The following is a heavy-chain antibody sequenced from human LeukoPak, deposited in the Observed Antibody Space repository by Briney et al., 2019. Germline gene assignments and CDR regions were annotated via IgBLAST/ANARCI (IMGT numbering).Heavy chain of an antibody. Sequence: GGSLRLSCAASGFTFSSYGMHWVRQAPGKGLEWVAFIRYDGSKKYYADSVKGRFTISRDNSKNSLYLHMDSLRAEDTAIYWCARDLSGFMRNDHWGQGALVTVSS. CDR3: ARDLSGFMRNDH. J-gene: IGHJ4*02. V-gene: IGHV3-30*02. CDR2: IRYDGSKK. D-gene: IGHD1-14*01. CDR1: GFTFSSYG.